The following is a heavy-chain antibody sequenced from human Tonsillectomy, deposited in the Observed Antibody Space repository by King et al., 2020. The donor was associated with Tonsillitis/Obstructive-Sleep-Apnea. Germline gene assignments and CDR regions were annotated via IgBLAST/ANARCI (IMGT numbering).Heavy chain of an antibody. CDR2: IPAYNGNT. V-gene: IGHV1-18*01. CDR3: ARAAEMATIPFDY. Sequence: QLVQSGAEVKKPGASVKVSCEASGYTFTNYGISWVRQAPGQGLEWMGWIPAYNGNTNYAQKLQGRVTMTTDTSTSTVYMELRSLRSDDTAVYYCARAAEMATIPFDYWGQGTLVTVSS. J-gene: IGHJ4*02. D-gene: IGHD5-24*01. CDR1: GYTFTNYG.